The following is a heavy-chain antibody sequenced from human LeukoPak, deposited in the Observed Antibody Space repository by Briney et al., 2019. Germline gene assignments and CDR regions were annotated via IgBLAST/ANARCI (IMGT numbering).Heavy chain of an antibody. V-gene: IGHV3-53*01. D-gene: IGHD6-19*01. J-gene: IGHJ4*02. CDR3: ARDPPARYSSGWYSY. Sequence: PGGSLSLSCAASGFTVSSNYMSWVRQAPGKGLAWVSVIYTGGSTYYADSVKGRFTISRDNSKNTLYLQMNSLRAEDTAVYYCARDPPARYSSGWYSYWGQGTLVTVSS. CDR2: IYTGGST. CDR1: GFTVSSNY.